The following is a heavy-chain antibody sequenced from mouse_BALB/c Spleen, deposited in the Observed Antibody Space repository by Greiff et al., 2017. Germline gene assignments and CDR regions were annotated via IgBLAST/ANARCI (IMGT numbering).Heavy chain of an antibody. Sequence: EVKLQESGPGLVKPSQSLSLTCSVTGYSITSGYYWNWIRQFPGNKLEWMGYISYDGSNNYNPSLKNRISITRDTSKNQFFLKLNSVTTEDTATYYCARPLFITTVVAPTYVDYWGQGTSVTVSS. CDR2: ISYDGSN. J-gene: IGHJ4*01. CDR3: ARPLFITTVVAPTYVDY. D-gene: IGHD1-1*01. V-gene: IGHV3-6*02. CDR1: GYSITSGYY.